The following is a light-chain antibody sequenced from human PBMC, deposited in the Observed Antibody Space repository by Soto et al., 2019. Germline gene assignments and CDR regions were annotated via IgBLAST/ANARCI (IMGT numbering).Light chain of an antibody. CDR1: STDVGAYNY. CDR2: DVT. Sequence: QSALTQPASVSGSPGQSIAISCTGTSTDVGAYNYVSWYQQHPGKAPKLMIYDVTNRPSGVSDRFSGSKSGNTASLTISGLQAEDEGDYYCNSYTRSNTYVFGTGTKVTVL. CDR3: NSYTRSNTYV. J-gene: IGLJ1*01. V-gene: IGLV2-14*03.